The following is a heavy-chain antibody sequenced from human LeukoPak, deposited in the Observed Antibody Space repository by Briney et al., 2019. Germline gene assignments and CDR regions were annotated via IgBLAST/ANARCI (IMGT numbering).Heavy chain of an antibody. D-gene: IGHD5-24*01. CDR3: ARALYGDGYNFDY. Sequence: PSETLSLTCTVSGGSISSGSYYWSWIRQPAGKGLEWIGRIYTSGSTNYNPSLKSRVTISVDTSKNQFSLKLSSVTAADTAVYYCARALYGDGYNFDYRGQGTLVTVSS. V-gene: IGHV4-61*02. CDR2: IYTSGST. CDR1: GGSISSGSYY. J-gene: IGHJ4*02.